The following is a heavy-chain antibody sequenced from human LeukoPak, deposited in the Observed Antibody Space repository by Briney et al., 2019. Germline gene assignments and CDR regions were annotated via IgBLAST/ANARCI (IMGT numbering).Heavy chain of an antibody. CDR2: ITSSGGDT. V-gene: IGHV3-23*01. D-gene: IGHD4-11*01. Sequence: GGSLRLSCAASGFTVSSNYMSWVRQAPGKGLVWVSAITSSGGDTYYADSVKGRFTFSRDNSKNTLYLQMTSLRPEDTAIYYCAKADYNDYAFDYWGQGTPVTVSS. CDR3: AKADYNDYAFDY. J-gene: IGHJ4*02. CDR1: GFTVSSNY.